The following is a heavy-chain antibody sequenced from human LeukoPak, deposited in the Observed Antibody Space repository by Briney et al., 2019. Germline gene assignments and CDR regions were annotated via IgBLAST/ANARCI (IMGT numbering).Heavy chain of an antibody. D-gene: IGHD3-22*01. V-gene: IGHV3-74*01. CDR1: GFTFSSYW. J-gene: IGHJ1*01. CDR2: INSDGSST. Sequence: GGSLRLSCAASGFTFSSYWMHWVRQAPGKGLVWVSRINSDGSSTSYADSVKGRFTISRDNAKNTLYLQMNGLRAEDTAVYYCARDRSGYQYFQHWGQGTLVTVSS. CDR3: ARDRSGYQYFQH.